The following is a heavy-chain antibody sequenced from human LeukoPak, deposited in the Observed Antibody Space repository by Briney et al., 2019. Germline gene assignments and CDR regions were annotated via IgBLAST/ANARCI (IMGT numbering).Heavy chain of an antibody. D-gene: IGHD1-26*01. CDR2: INHSGST. CDR3: AFTTGNYYLDS. J-gene: IGHJ4*02. Sequence: SETLSLTCVVYGGSFSGYSWSWIRQPPGKGLEWIGEINHSGSTNYNPSLKSRVTVSVDTSKNQFSLKLSSVTAADTAVYYCAFTTGNYYLDSWGQGTLVTVSS. CDR1: GGSFSGYS. V-gene: IGHV4-34*01.